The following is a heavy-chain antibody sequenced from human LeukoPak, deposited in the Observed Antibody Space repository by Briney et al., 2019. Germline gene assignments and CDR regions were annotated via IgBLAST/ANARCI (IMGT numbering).Heavy chain of an antibody. CDR2: INPNSGGT. V-gene: IGHV1-2*02. CDR1: GYTFTSYG. CDR3: ARVVSRDGYNLDY. Sequence: VASGKVSCKASGYTFTSYGISWVRQAPGQGLEWMGWINPNSGGTNYAQKFQGRVTMTRDTSISTAYMELSRLRSDDTAVYYCARVVSRDGYNLDYWGQGTLVTVSS. J-gene: IGHJ4*02. D-gene: IGHD5-24*01.